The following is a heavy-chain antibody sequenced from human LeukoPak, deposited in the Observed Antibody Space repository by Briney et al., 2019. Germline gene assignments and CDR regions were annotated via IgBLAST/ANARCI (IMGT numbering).Heavy chain of an antibody. CDR3: ARDYGGVGDTVLDY. J-gene: IGHJ4*02. CDR1: GGSLSDYY. V-gene: IGHV4-4*07. CDR2: IYPSGST. Sequence: SETLPLTCTVSGGSLSDYYWSWIRQPAGKGLEWIGRIYPSGSTNSNPSLRSRVSVSIDTSKNQFSLKLRSVTAADTAVYYCARDYGGVGDTVLDYWGQGTLVTVSS. D-gene: IGHD1-26*01.